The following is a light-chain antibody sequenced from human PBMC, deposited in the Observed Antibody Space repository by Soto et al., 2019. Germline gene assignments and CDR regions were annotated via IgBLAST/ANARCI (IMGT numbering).Light chain of an antibody. Sequence: IQLTQSPSFLSASVGDRVTITCRASQGINIFLAWFQQKPGKAPNLLISAASTLQSGVPSSFSGSGSETEFTLTITSLQPEDSATYYCQQRNSYPRTFGQGTKVEIK. J-gene: IGKJ2*01. CDR2: AAS. CDR3: QQRNSYPRT. CDR1: QGINIF. V-gene: IGKV1-9*01.